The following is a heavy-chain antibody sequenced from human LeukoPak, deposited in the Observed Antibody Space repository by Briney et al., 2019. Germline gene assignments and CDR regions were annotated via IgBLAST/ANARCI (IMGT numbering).Heavy chain of an antibody. V-gene: IGHV3-23*01. Sequence: GSLRLSCAASGFRFSDFTMTWVRQAPGKGPDWVSAIGGRGGSTYYADSLGGRFTISRDNSKDMVYLQMNSLKVEDTATYYCGKEGGAWGQGTKVTVSS. D-gene: IGHD3-16*01. J-gene: IGHJ5*02. CDR2: IGGRGGST. CDR3: GKEGGA. CDR1: GFRFSDFT.